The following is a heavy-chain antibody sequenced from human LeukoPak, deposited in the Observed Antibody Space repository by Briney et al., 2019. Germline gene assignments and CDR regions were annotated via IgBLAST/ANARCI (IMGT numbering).Heavy chain of an antibody. CDR1: GGSTIGYY. Sequence: SETLSLTCTVSGGSTIGYYWTWIRQPPGKGLEWIGYIYTSGSTNYNPSLKSRVTISVDMSKNQFSLQLSSVTAADTAVYYCARQSCSSTSCPHRNAFDIWGQGTMVTVSP. J-gene: IGHJ3*02. CDR2: IYTSGST. V-gene: IGHV4-4*09. CDR3: ARQSCSSTSCPHRNAFDI. D-gene: IGHD2-2*01.